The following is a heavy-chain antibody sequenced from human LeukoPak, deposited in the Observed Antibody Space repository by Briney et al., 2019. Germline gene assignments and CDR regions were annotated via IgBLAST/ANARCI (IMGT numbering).Heavy chain of an antibody. CDR3: ARAPYYYDSSGYYCEGYFDY. J-gene: IGHJ4*02. CDR2: IIPIFGTA. Sequence: SVKVSCKASGGTFSSYAISWVRQAPGQGLEWMGGIIPIFGTANYAQKFQGRVTITADESTSTAYMELSSLRSEDTAVYYCARAPYYYDSSGYYCEGYFDYWGQGTLVTVSS. D-gene: IGHD3-22*01. V-gene: IGHV1-69*13. CDR1: GGTFSSYA.